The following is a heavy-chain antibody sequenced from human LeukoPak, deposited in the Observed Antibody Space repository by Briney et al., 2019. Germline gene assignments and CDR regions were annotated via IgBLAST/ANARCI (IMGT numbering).Heavy chain of an antibody. CDR2: INHSGST. CDR3: ARGLLRTYYDFWSGYYPRVTFDY. Sequence: SGTLSLTCAVSGGSISSSNWWSWVRQPPGKGLEWIGEINHSGSTNYNPTLKSRVTISVDTSKNQFSLKLSSVTAADTAVYYCARGLLRTYYDFWSGYYPRVTFDYWGQGTLVTVSS. J-gene: IGHJ4*02. D-gene: IGHD3-3*01. CDR1: GGSISSSNW. V-gene: IGHV4-4*02.